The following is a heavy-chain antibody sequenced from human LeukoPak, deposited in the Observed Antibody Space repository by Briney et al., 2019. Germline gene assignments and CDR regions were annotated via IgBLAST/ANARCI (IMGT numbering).Heavy chain of an antibody. CDR1: GGSISSGGYS. J-gene: IGHJ4*02. V-gene: IGHV4-30-2*01. CDR2: IYHSGST. D-gene: IGHD3-3*01. CDR3: ARGHRGTIFGVVTGHGYYFDY. Sequence: SETLSLTCAVSGGSISSGGYSWSWIRQPPGKGLEWIGYIYHSGSTNYNPSLKSRVTISVDTSKNQFSLKLSSVTAADTAVYYCARGHRGTIFGVVTGHGYYFDYWGQGTLVTVSS.